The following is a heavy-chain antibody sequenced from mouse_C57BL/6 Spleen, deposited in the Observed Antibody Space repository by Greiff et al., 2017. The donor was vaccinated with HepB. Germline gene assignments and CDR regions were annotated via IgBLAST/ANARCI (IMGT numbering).Heavy chain of an antibody. D-gene: IGHD2-3*01. V-gene: IGHV5-17*01. Sequence: EVKLVESGGGLVKPGGSLKLSCAASGFTFSDYGMHWVRQAPEKGLEWVAYISSGSSTLYYADTVKGRFTISRDNAKNTLFLQMTRRRSEDTAMDYCARPGSYDGYYGAMDYWGQGTSVTVSS. CDR2: ISSGSSTL. J-gene: IGHJ4*01. CDR3: ARPGSYDGYYGAMDY. CDR1: GFTFSDYG.